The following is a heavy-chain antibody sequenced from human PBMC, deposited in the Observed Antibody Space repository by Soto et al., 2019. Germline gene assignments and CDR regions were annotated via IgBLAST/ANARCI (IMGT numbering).Heavy chain of an antibody. CDR3: VRGPSNYNDSCLGSDS. Sequence: SETLSLTCTVSGGSVSSAGYYWSWVRPPPGKGLEWIGHIYSSGSTNSNPSLKSRVTISVDASKNQFSLRLTSATAADTAVYYCVRGPSNYNDSCLGSDSWGQGILVTVSS. J-gene: IGHJ4*02. CDR1: GGSVSSAGYY. CDR2: IYSSGST. V-gene: IGHV4-61*08. D-gene: IGHD3-22*01.